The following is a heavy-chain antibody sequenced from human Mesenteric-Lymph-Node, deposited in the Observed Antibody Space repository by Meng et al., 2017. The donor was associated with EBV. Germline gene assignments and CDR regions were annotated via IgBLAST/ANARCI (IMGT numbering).Heavy chain of an antibody. CDR3: ATGYSGYAWDF. J-gene: IGHJ4*02. CDR1: GGTFSTYA. D-gene: IGHD5-12*01. Sequence: VNLVQCGGEVKKPGSSVKVSCKASGGTFSTYALSWARQAPGQGLEWMGGIIPIFGAANYAQNFQARITITADKSTSIAYMELSSLRSEDTAVYYCATGYSGYAWDFWGQGTLVTVSS. V-gene: IGHV1-69*06. CDR2: IIPIFGAA.